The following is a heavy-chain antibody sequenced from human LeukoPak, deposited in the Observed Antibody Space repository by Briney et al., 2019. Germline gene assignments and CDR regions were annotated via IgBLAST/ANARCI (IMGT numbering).Heavy chain of an antibody. CDR1: GFTFSSYW. D-gene: IGHD1-26*01. Sequence: GGSLRLSCAASGFTFSSYWMHWVRQAPGKGLVWVSRINSDGSSTSYADSVKGRFTISRDNAKNTLYLQMNSLRAEDTAVYYCARASGSYLRGRYFDYWGQGTLVTVSS. V-gene: IGHV3-74*01. CDR2: INSDGSST. J-gene: IGHJ4*02. CDR3: ARASGSYLRGRYFDY.